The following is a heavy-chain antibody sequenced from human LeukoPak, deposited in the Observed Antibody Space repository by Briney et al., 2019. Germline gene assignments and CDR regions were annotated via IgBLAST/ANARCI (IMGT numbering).Heavy chain of an antibody. J-gene: IGHJ3*02. V-gene: IGHV4-39*01. CDR2: IYYSGST. CDR1: GGSISSSSYY. D-gene: IGHD2-15*01. Sequence: PSETLSLTCTVSGGSISSSSYYWGWIRQPPGKGLEWIGSIYYSGSTYYNPSLKSRVTISVDTSKNQFSLKLSSVTAADTAVYYCARAPYCSGGSCYPYDAFDIWGQGTMVTVSS. CDR3: ARAPYCSGGSCYPYDAFDI.